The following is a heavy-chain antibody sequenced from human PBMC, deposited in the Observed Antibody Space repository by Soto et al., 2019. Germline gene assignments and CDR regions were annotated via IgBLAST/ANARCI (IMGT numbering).Heavy chain of an antibody. CDR1: GFTFSSYG. J-gene: IGHJ4*02. Sequence: LRLSCAASGFTFSSYGMHWVRQAPGKGLEWVAVIWYDGSNKYYADSVKGRFTISRDNSKNTLYLQMNSLRAEDTAVYYCARALYSSGWYCFDYWGQGTLVTVSS. V-gene: IGHV3-33*01. D-gene: IGHD6-19*01. CDR3: ARALYSSGWYCFDY. CDR2: IWYDGSNK.